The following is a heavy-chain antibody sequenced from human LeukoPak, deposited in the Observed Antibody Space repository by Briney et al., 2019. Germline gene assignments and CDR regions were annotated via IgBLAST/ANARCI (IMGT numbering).Heavy chain of an antibody. CDR1: GGSFSGYY. Sequence: PSETLSLTCAVYGGSFSGYYWRWIRQPPGKGLEWIGEINHSGSTNYNPSLKSRVTISVDTSKNQFSLKLSSVTAADTAVYYCARRRTDYSNYRLDYWGQGTLVTVSS. D-gene: IGHD4-11*01. CDR2: INHSGST. CDR3: ARRRTDYSNYRLDY. J-gene: IGHJ4*02. V-gene: IGHV4-34*01.